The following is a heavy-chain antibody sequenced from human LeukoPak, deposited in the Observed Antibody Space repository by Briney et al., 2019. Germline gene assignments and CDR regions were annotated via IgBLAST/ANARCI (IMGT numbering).Heavy chain of an antibody. CDR3: ARQGYGGHSQGAADY. J-gene: IGHJ4*02. Sequence: GASVKVSCKASGYTFTSYGISWVRQAPGQGLEWMGWISAYNGNTNYAQKLQGRVTMTTDTSTSTACMELRSLRSDDTAVYYCARQGYGGHSQGAADYWGQGTLVTVSS. CDR2: ISAYNGNT. D-gene: IGHD4-23*01. V-gene: IGHV1-18*01. CDR1: GYTFTSYG.